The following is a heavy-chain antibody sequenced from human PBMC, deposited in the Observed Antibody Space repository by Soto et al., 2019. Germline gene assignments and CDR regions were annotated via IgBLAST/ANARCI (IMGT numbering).Heavy chain of an antibody. CDR2: ISEGGGIT. D-gene: IGHD6-13*01. V-gene: IGHV3-23*01. CDR1: GFSFSDYA. Sequence: PGGSLRLSCAASGFSFSDYAMSWVRQATGKGLEWFSVISEGGGITHYAYAVMSEFIVSRDNSKNSLSLRMNSLRYEYTAVYFCAKRSPYSSGWYSPIFDYLGQGALVTVSS. CDR3: AKRSPYSSGWYSPIFDY. J-gene: IGHJ4*02.